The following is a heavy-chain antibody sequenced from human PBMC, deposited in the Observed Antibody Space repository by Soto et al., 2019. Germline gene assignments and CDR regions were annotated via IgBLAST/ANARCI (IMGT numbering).Heavy chain of an antibody. CDR1: GFTFSSYV. CDR3: ARAPGYYGDFFDY. CDR2: INRDGGST. J-gene: IGHJ4*02. Sequence: PGGSLRLSCAASGFTFSSYVMNWVRQAPGKGLEWVSGINRDGGSTGYADSVKGRFTISRDNAKNSLYLQMNSLRAEDTAFYYCARAPGYYGDFFDYWGQGTLVTVSS. V-gene: IGHV3-20*04. D-gene: IGHD4-17*01.